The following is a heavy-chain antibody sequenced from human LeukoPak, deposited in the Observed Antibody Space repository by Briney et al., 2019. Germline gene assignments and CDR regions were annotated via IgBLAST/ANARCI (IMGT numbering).Heavy chain of an antibody. D-gene: IGHD3-22*01. Sequence: SETLSLTCTVSGGSVSSGSSHWSWIRQPPGKGLEWIGYIYYSGITNYNPSLKSRVTISVDTSKNQFSLKLSSVTAADTAVYYCARLHYDSSGYYYFDYWGQGTLVTVSS. CDR3: ARLHYDSSGYYYFDY. V-gene: IGHV4-61*01. CDR1: GGSVSSGSSH. CDR2: IYYSGIT. J-gene: IGHJ4*02.